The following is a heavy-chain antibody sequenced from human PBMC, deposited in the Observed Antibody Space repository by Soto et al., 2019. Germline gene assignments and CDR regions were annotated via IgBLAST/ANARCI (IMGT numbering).Heavy chain of an antibody. Sequence: PFAPLSLTYTVSEGYSISSSDYWSRIRQPPGKGLEWIASISSSGSTYYNPSLRGRVTISVDTSKNQIFLKLSSVTAADTAVYYCARRRDYYDRSGYVRFIDYCGQGTLVTVSS. J-gene: IGHJ4*02. CDR1: EGYSISSSDY. CDR2: ISSSGST. D-gene: IGHD3-22*01. V-gene: IGHV4-39*01. CDR3: ARRRDYYDRSGYVRFIDY.